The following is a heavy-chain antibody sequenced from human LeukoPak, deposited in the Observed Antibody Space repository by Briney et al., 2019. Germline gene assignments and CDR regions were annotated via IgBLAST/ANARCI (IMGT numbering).Heavy chain of an antibody. CDR2: IYSGGST. V-gene: IGHV3-53*04. CDR3: ASMVSGWSDY. D-gene: IGHD6-19*01. Sequence: GGSRRLSCAASGFTVSSNYMSWVRQAPGKGLEWVSVIYSGGSTYYADSVKGRFTISRHNSKNTLYLQMNSLRAEDTAVYYCASMVSGWSDYWGQGTLVTVSS. CDR1: GFTVSSNY. J-gene: IGHJ4*02.